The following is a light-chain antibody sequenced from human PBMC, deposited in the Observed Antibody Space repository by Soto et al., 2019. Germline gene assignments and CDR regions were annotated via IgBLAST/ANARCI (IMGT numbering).Light chain of an antibody. CDR2: AAS. CDR3: QQANSFPRT. Sequence: DLQMTQSPSSVSASVGDRVTITCRASQAISTWLAWYQQKPGKAPKLLIYAASNLQTGVPSRFSSSGSGTDFTLTIRSLQPEDFATYYCQQANSFPRTFGEGTKVEIK. CDR1: QAISTW. J-gene: IGKJ1*01. V-gene: IGKV1D-12*01.